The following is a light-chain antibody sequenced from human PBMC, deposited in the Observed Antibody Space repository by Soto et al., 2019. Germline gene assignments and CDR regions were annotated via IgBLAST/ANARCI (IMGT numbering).Light chain of an antibody. V-gene: IGLV1-51*01. CDR1: SSNIGNNY. J-gene: IGLJ1*01. Sequence: QAVVTQPPSVSAAPGQKVTISCSGSSSNIGNNYVSWYQQLPGTAPKLLIYDNNKRPSGIPDRFSGSKSGTSATLGITGLQTGDEADYYCGTWDSSLSAYVSGTGTKLTVL. CDR2: DNN. CDR3: GTWDSSLSAYV.